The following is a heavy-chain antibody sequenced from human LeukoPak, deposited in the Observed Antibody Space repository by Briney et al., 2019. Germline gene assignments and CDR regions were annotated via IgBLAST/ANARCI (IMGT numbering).Heavy chain of an antibody. D-gene: IGHD6-13*01. V-gene: IGHV1-18*01. Sequence: GASVKVSCKASGYTFTTYYISWVRQAPGQGLEWMGWISAYNGNTNCAQKFQGRVTMTTDTSTSTAYMELRSLRSDDTAVYYCAREEGAPIAAANVWGLGTMVTVSS. CDR1: GYTFTTYY. J-gene: IGHJ3*01. CDR2: ISAYNGNT. CDR3: AREEGAPIAAANV.